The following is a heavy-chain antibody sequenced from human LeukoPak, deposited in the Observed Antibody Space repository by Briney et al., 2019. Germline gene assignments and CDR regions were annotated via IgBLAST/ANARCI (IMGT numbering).Heavy chain of an antibody. V-gene: IGHV3-23*01. Sequence: GGSLRLSCGASGFTFSTYGMSWVRQAPGKGLEWVSAISGSGGNTYYADSVKGRFTISRDNSKNTVHLQMDSLRAEDSAVYYCAKNAGYSYGLYYFDYWGQGTLVTVSS. D-gene: IGHD5-18*01. CDR1: GFTFSTYG. J-gene: IGHJ4*02. CDR3: AKNAGYSYGLYYFDY. CDR2: ISGSGGNT.